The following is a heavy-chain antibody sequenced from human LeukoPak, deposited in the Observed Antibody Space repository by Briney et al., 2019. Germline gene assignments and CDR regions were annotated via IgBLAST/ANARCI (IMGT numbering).Heavy chain of an antibody. J-gene: IGHJ4*02. CDR2: IRSKTYGGET. Sequence: GGSLRLSCTDSGFTFCDYGMSWVRQAPGKGLEWVGLIRSKTYGGETEHAASVKGRFTMSRDDSKSIAYLQMNSLKTEDTAVYYCTRVRGVIVEGFDYWGQGTLVTVSS. D-gene: IGHD3-10*01. CDR1: GFTFCDYG. CDR3: TRVRGVIVEGFDY. V-gene: IGHV3-49*04.